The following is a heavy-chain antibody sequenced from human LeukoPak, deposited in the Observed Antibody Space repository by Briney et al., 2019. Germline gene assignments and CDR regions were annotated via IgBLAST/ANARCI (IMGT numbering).Heavy chain of an antibody. V-gene: IGHV4-39*01. J-gene: IGHJ4*02. D-gene: IGHD3-10*01. CDR2: IYYSGST. CDR1: GGSISSSSYY. Sequence: PSETLSLTCTASGGSISSSSYYWGWVRQPPGKGLEWIGSIYYSGSTYYNPSLKSPVTISVYTSKNQFSLKMSSVTAADTAVYYCARAFQDYYGSGSYFDYWGQGTLVTVSS. CDR3: ARAFQDYYGSGSYFDY.